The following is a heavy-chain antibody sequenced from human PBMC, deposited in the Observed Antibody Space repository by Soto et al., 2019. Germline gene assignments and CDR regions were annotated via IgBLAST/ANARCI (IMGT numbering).Heavy chain of an antibody. CDR1: GYTLTELS. CDR3: ARDEMVVATGSRTWHYYYGMDV. J-gene: IGHJ6*02. V-gene: IGHV1-69*13. Sequence: SVKVSCKVSGYTLTELSMHWVRQAPGQGLEWMGGIIPIFGTANYAQKFQGRVTITADESTTTAYMELISLRSEDTAVYYCARDEMVVATGSRTWHYYYGMDVWGQGTTVTVSS. D-gene: IGHD2-15*01. CDR2: IIPIFGTA.